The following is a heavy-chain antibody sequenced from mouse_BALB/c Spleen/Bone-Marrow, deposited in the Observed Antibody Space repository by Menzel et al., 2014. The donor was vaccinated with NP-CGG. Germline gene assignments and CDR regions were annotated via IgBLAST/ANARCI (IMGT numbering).Heavy chain of an antibody. V-gene: IGHV1-9*01. CDR1: GYTFSTYW. Sequence: VQLQQSGAELTKPGASVKISCKATGYTFSTYWIEWVKQRPGHGLEWIGEILPGNGNTDYNEKFKGKATFTADTSSNTAYMQLSSLTSEDSAVFYCARHGSSGFDYWGQGTALTVSS. CDR3: ARHGSSGFDY. J-gene: IGHJ2*01. D-gene: IGHD1-1*01. CDR2: ILPGNGNT.